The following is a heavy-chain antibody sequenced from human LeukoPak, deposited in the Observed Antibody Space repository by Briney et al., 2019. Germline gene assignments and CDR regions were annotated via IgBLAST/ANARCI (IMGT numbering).Heavy chain of an antibody. Sequence: SGTLSLTCTVSGGSISSFSWSWVRQPPGKGLEWIGYMYYSGSTNYNPSLKSRATISRDTSKNHFSLKLSSVTAADTAVYYCAGSATLMVFAYWGQGTLVTVSS. V-gene: IGHV4-59*01. CDR2: MYYSGST. D-gene: IGHD3-10*01. J-gene: IGHJ4*02. CDR3: AGSATLMVFAY. CDR1: GGSISSFS.